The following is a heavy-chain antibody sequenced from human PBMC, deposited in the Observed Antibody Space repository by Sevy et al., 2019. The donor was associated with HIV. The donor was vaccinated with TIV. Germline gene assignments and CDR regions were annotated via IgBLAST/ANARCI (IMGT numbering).Heavy chain of an antibody. J-gene: IGHJ6*04. CDR3: AKDFTGYNGMDV. V-gene: IGHV3-30*18. CDR1: GIIFTTSG. CDR2: ISYDGRNK. D-gene: IGHD3-9*01. Sequence: GGSLRLSCAVSGIIFTTSGMHWVRQAPGKGLEWVAVISYDGRNKFYGDSVKGRFTISRDNSKNILFLQMNSLSAEDTAVYYCAKDFTGYNGMDVWGKGTMVTVSS.